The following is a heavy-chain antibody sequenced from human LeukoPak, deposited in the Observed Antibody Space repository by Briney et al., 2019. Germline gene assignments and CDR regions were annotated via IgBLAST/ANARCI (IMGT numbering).Heavy chain of an antibody. CDR3: ARLGRTTVDY. J-gene: IGHJ4*02. CDR1: GGSIARSENY. Sequence: SETLSLTCNVSGGSIARSENYWGWIRQPPGKGLEWIGNIYYSGSTYYNPSLKSRVTISVDTSRNQFSLKLSSVTAADTAVYSCARLGRTTVDYWGQGTLVTVSS. V-gene: IGHV4-39*01. D-gene: IGHD1-26*01. CDR2: IYYSGST.